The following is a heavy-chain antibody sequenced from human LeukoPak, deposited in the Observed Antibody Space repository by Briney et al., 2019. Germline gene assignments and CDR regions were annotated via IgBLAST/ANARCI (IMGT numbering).Heavy chain of an antibody. V-gene: IGHV3-48*04. CDR2: ISSSGSTI. Sequence: GGSLRLSCAASGFSFSSYGMHWIRQAPGKGLEWVSYISSSGSTIYYADSVKGRFTISRDNAKNSLYLQMNSLRAEDTAVYYCARVPPSSGAFDYWGQGTLVTVSS. CDR3: ARVPPSSGAFDY. CDR1: GFSFSSYG. J-gene: IGHJ4*02. D-gene: IGHD2-15*01.